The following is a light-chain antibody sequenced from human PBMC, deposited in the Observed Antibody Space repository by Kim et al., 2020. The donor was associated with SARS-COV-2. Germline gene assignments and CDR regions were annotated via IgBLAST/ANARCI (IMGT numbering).Light chain of an antibody. Sequence: GERATPSCRASQSVSGAYLAWYQQKPGQAPRLLIYAASSRATGIPDRFSGSGSGTDFTLTISRLEPEDFAVYYCQLYGTSIPFGQGTRLEIK. CDR1: QSVSGAY. CDR2: AAS. V-gene: IGKV3-20*01. CDR3: QLYGTSIP. J-gene: IGKJ5*01.